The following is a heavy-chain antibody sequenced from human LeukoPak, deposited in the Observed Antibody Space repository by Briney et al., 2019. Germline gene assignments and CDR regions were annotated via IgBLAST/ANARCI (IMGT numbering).Heavy chain of an antibody. CDR2: INPNSGGT. J-gene: IGHJ4*02. CDR3: ARDPRIVGANFDY. CDR1: GYTFTGYY. V-gene: IGHV1-2*02. Sequence: ASVKVSCKASGYTFTGYYMHRVRQAPGQGLEWMGWINPNSGGTNYAQKFQGRVTMTRDTSISTAYMELSRLRSDDTAVYYCARDPRIVGANFDYWGQGTLVTVSS. D-gene: IGHD1-26*01.